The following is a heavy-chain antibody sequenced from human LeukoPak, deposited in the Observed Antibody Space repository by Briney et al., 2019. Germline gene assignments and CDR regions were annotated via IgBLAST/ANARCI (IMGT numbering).Heavy chain of an antibody. D-gene: IGHD3-22*01. CDR2: INPNSGGT. Sequence: ASVKVSCKASGYTFTGYYIHWVRQAPGQGLEWMGRINPNSGGTNYAQKFQGSVTMTRDTSISTAYMELSRLRSDDTAVYYCARALTYYDSSGYYLVNWFDPWGQGTLVTVSS. CDR1: GYTFTGYY. CDR3: ARALTYYDSSGYYLVNWFDP. V-gene: IGHV1-2*06. J-gene: IGHJ5*02.